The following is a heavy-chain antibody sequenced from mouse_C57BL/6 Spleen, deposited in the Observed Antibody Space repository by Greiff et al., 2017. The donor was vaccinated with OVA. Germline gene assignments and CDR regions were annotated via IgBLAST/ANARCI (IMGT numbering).Heavy chain of an antibody. V-gene: IGHV1-81*01. Sequence: VKLQESGAELARPGASVKLSCKASGYTFTSYGISWVKQRTGQGLEWIGEIYPRSGNTYYNEKFKGKATLTADKSSSTAYMELRSLTSEDSAVYFCARSGDYDDAYAMDYWGQGTSVTVSS. D-gene: IGHD2-4*01. J-gene: IGHJ4*01. CDR3: ARSGDYDDAYAMDY. CDR1: GYTFTSYG. CDR2: IYPRSGNT.